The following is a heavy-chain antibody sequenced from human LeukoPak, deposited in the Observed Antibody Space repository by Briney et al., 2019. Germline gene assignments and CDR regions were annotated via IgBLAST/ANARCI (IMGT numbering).Heavy chain of an antibody. CDR2: IKQDGSEK. CDR3: ARDPIVGATTSAGV. J-gene: IGHJ1*01. V-gene: IGHV3-7*01. D-gene: IGHD1-26*01. Sequence: AGTLSLSCAPSGFTFSIYCMGGVPQAPGKGLEWGANIKQDGSEKCYVDSVKGRFTISRDSAKNSLYLQMNSLRAEDTAVYYCARDPIVGATTSAGVWGPGTLVTVSS. CDR1: GFTFSIYC.